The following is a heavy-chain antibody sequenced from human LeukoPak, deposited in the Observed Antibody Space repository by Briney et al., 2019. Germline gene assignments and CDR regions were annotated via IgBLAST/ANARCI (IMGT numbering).Heavy chain of an antibody. CDR2: TYYRSKWYN. J-gene: IGHJ4*02. D-gene: IGHD6-19*01. CDR3: ARAPTPIIAVAGSFDY. Sequence: SQTLSLTCAFSGDSVSNNSAAWNWVRQSPSRGLEWLVRTYYRSKWYNDYAVSVKSRITINPDTSKNQFSLQVNSVTPEDTAVYYCARAPTPIIAVAGSFDYWGQGTLVTVSS. CDR1: GDSVSNNSAA. V-gene: IGHV6-1*01.